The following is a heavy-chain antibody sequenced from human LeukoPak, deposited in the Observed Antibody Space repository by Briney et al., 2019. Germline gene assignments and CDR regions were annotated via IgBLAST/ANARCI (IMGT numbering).Heavy chain of an antibody. J-gene: IGHJ3*02. Sequence: PGRSLRLSCAASGFTFSSYAMHWVRQAPGKGLEWVAVISYDGSNKYYADSVKGRFTISRDNAKNSLYLQMNSLRAEDTAVYYCARNYYDDDAFDIWGQGTMVTVSS. V-gene: IGHV3-30-3*01. CDR3: ARNYYDDDAFDI. CDR2: ISYDGSNK. D-gene: IGHD3-22*01. CDR1: GFTFSSYA.